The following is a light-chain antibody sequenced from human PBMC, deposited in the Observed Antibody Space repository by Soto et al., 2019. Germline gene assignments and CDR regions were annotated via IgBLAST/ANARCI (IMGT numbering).Light chain of an antibody. Sequence: EIVMTQSPATLSVSPGERATLSCRASQSVSSTLAWYQQKPGQTPKLLIYVASTRATGIPARFSGSGSGTELTLTISSLQSEDFAVYYCQKSHVWPLTFRGGTKVEFK. CDR3: QKSHVWPLT. CDR2: VAS. V-gene: IGKV3-15*01. CDR1: QSVSST. J-gene: IGKJ4*01.